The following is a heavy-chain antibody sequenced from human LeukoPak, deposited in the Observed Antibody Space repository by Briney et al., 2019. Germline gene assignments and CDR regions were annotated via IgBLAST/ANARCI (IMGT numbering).Heavy chain of an antibody. CDR1: GGSISGGSYY. CDR2: IYTSGST. D-gene: IGHD6-19*01. V-gene: IGHV4-61*02. CDR3: ARGAYGSGL. J-gene: IGHJ4*02. Sequence: SQTLSLTCTVSGGSISGGSYYWSWIRQPAGKGLEWIGRIYTSGSTDYNPALRSRVTISIDTSKNQFSLKLRFVTAADTAVYYCARGAYGSGLWGQGTLVTVSS.